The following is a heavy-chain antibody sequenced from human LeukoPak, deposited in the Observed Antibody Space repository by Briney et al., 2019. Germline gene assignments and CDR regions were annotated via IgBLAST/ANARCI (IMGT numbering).Heavy chain of an antibody. J-gene: IGHJ4*02. CDR2: IWHDGSNT. CDR3: ARDATQIQVWFDGYSDH. Sequence: GRSLGLSCAASGFTFNTYGMNWVRQAPGKGLEWVAVIWHDGSNTHYADSVKGRFTISRDNSKNTLYLQMNSLRAEDTAVYYCARDATQIQVWFDGYSDHWGQGTLVTVSS. CDR1: GFTFNTYG. D-gene: IGHD2-21*01. V-gene: IGHV3-33*01.